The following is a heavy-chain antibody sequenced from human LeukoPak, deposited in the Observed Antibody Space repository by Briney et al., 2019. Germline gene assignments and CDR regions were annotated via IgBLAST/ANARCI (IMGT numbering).Heavy chain of an antibody. J-gene: IGHJ4*02. V-gene: IGHV4-30-2*01. CDR1: GGSISSGGYS. D-gene: IGHD3-10*01. CDR3: ARYYYGSGSYYKGFDY. CDR2: IYHSGST. Sequence: SQTLSLTCAVSGGSISSGGYSWSWIRQPPGKGLEWIGYIYHSGSTYYNLSLKSRVTISVDRSKNQFSLKLSSVTAADTAVYYCARYYYGSGSYYKGFDYWGQGTLVTVSS.